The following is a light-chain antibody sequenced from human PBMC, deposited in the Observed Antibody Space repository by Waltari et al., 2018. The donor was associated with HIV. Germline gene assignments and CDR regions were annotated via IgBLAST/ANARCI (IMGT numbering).Light chain of an antibody. J-gene: IGLJ2*01. CDR1: DSDLGFNYF. V-gene: IGLV2-14*03. CDR2: EVD. CDR3: ASFTKDFTVV. Sequence: SVVTQPASVSGFPGQSITISCTGTDSDLGFNYFVPWYQQHPEQVPKVILFEVDRRASGIPDRFSGSKSGDTASLTISDLRPEDEADYYCASFTKDFTVVFGGGTKVTVL.